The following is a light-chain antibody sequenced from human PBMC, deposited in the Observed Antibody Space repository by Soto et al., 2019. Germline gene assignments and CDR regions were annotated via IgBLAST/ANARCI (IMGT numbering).Light chain of an antibody. J-gene: IGLJ3*02. CDR1: SSDVGGYDY. V-gene: IGLV2-14*01. Sequence: QSALTQPASVSGSPGQSITISCTGTSSDVGGYDYVSWYQQHPGKAPKLIIYEVTDRPSGVSNRFSGSKSGNTASLTISGLQAEDEADYYCCSYTSSGTRVFGGGTKLTVL. CDR3: CSYTSSGTRV. CDR2: EVT.